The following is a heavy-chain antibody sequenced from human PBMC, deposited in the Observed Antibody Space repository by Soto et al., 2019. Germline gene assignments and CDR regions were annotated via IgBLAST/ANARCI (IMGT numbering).Heavy chain of an antibody. CDR1: GFTFNSYG. CDR3: AKDLYSGTSHPDY. D-gene: IGHD1-26*01. Sequence: GGSLRLSCAASGFTFNSYGMHWVRQAPGKGLDLVAAIPYGGSNKYYADSVKGRFTISRDNSKNTLYVEMSSLRAEDTAVYYCAKDLYSGTSHPDYWGHGTLVTVSS. V-gene: IGHV3-30*18. J-gene: IGHJ4*01. CDR2: IPYGGSNK.